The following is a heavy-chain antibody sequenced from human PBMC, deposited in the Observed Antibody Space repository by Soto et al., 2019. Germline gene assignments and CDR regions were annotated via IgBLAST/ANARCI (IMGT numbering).Heavy chain of an antibody. CDR3: ARDLAAAGTPYYYHGMDV. CDR1: GYTFTSYY. J-gene: IGHJ6*02. CDR2: INPSGGST. V-gene: IGHV1-46*01. Sequence: ASVKVSCKASGYTFTSYYMHWVRQAPGQGLEWMGIINPSGGSTSYAQKFQGRVTMTRDTSTSTVYMELSSLRSEDTAVYYCARDLAAAGTPYYYHGMDVWRPGTTVTV. D-gene: IGHD6-13*01.